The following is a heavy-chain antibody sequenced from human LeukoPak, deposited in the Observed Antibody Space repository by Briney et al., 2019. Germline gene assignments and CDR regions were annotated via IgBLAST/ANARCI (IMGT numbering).Heavy chain of an antibody. Sequence: GGSLRLSCAASGFTFSSYSMNWVRQAPGKGLEWVSSISSSSSYIYYADSVKGRFTISRDNAKNSLYLQMNSLIAEDTAVYYCEREGVVAAAPEHPKYFDYWGQGTLVTVSS. J-gene: IGHJ4*02. CDR1: GFTFSSYS. CDR3: EREGVVAAAPEHPKYFDY. D-gene: IGHD2-15*01. CDR2: ISSSSSYI. V-gene: IGHV3-21*01.